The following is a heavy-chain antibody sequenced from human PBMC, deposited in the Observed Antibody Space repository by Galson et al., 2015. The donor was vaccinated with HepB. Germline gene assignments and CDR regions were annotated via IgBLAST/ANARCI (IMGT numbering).Heavy chain of an antibody. CDR3: ARVGDTAMDPYYFDY. J-gene: IGHJ4*02. V-gene: IGHV3-30-3*01. Sequence: SLRLSCAASGFTFSSYAMHWVRQAPGKGLEWVAVISYDGSNKYYADSVKGRFTISRDNSKNTLYLQMNSLRAEDTAVYYCARVGDTAMDPYYFDYWGQGTLVTVSS. CDR1: GFTFSSYA. CDR2: ISYDGSNK. D-gene: IGHD5-18*01.